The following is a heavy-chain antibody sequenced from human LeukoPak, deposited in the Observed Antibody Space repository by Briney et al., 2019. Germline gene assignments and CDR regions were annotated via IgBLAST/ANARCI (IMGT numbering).Heavy chain of an antibody. CDR2: IKQDGSEK. D-gene: IGHD2/OR15-2a*01. CDR1: GFTFSSYW. Sequence: QPGGSLRLSCAASGFTFSSYWMSWVRQAPGKGLEWVANIKQDGSEKYYVDSVKGRFTISRDNAKNSLYLQMNSLRAEDTAVYYCARDPLPMDPETFDYWGQGTLVTVS. V-gene: IGHV3-7*01. J-gene: IGHJ4*02. CDR3: ARDPLPMDPETFDY.